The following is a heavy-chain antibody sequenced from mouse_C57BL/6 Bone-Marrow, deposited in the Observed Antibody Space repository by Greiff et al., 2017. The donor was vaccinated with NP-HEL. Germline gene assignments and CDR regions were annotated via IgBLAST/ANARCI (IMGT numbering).Heavy chain of an antibody. Sequence: QVQLQQPGAELVKPGASVKMSCKASGYTFTSYWITWVKQRPGQGLEWIGDIYPGSGSTNYIEKFKSKATLTVDTSSSTAYMQLSSLTSEDTAVYYCARMYDTLGYWGQGTTLTVSS. CDR2: IYPGSGST. J-gene: IGHJ2*01. CDR1: GYTFTSYW. CDR3: ARMYDTLGY. V-gene: IGHV1-55*01. D-gene: IGHD2-3*01.